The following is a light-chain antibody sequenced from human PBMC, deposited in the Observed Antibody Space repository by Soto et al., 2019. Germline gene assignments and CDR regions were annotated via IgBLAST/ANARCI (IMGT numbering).Light chain of an antibody. CDR3: GSYTTSSNYV. V-gene: IGLV2-14*03. J-gene: IGLJ1*01. Sequence: QSVLTQPASVSVSPGQSITSSCTGTISDVGSYNYVSWYQQYPGKAPKLMIYDVSTRPSGVSDRFSGSKSGNTASLTISGLWAEDEADYYCGSYTTSSNYVFGTGTKVTVL. CDR2: DVS. CDR1: ISDVGSYNY.